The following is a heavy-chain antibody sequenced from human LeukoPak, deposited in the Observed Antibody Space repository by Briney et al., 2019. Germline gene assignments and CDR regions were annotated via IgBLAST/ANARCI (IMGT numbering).Heavy chain of an antibody. D-gene: IGHD3-22*01. V-gene: IGHV3-20*04. CDR1: GFTFDDYG. CDR3: ARGSYDYDSSGYYTRPTPYYFDY. Sequence: GSLRLSCAASGFTFDDYGMSWVRQAPGKGLEWVSGINWNGGSTGYADSVKGRFTISRDNAKNSLYLQMNSLRAEDTALYYCARGSYDYDSSGYYTRPTPYYFDYWGQGTLVTVSS. J-gene: IGHJ4*02. CDR2: INWNGGST.